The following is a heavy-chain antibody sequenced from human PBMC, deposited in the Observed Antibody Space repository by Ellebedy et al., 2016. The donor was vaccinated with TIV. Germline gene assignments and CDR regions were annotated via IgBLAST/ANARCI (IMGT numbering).Heavy chain of an antibody. V-gene: IGHV3-21*01. Sequence: GESLKISXAASGFTFSSYSMNWVRQAPGKGLEWVSSISSSSSYIYYADSVKGRFTISRDNAKNSLYLQMNSLRAEDTAVYYCARGMATIVDDAFDIWGQGTMVTVPS. CDR3: ARGMATIVDDAFDI. J-gene: IGHJ3*02. CDR2: ISSSSSYI. D-gene: IGHD5-24*01. CDR1: GFTFSSYS.